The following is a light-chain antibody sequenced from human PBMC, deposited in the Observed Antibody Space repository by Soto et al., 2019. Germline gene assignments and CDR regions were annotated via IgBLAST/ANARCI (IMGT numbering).Light chain of an antibody. CDR3: MQFAVFPRT. Sequence: DIVLTQSPLSSPVTLGQPASISCRSSQSLVYSDGNTYLSWLQQRPGQPPRLLIYQVSNRFSGVPDRVSGSGAGTDFTLKISRVEAEDVGVYYCMQFAVFPRTFGQGTRVEIK. V-gene: IGKV2-24*01. CDR1: QSLVYSDGNTY. J-gene: IGKJ1*01. CDR2: QVS.